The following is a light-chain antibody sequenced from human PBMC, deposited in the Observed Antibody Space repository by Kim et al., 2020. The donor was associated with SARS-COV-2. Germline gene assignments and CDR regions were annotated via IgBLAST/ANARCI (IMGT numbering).Light chain of an antibody. CDR3: CSYAGSSTFYV. CDR1: SSYVGSYNL. V-gene: IGLV2-23*02. J-gene: IGLJ1*01. Sequence: QSITLTCTVTSSYVGSYNLVTWYQQHPRKAPKLMIYEFSKRPSGVSNRFSGSKSGNTASLTISGLQAEDEADYYCCSYAGSSTFYVFGTGTKVTVL. CDR2: EFS.